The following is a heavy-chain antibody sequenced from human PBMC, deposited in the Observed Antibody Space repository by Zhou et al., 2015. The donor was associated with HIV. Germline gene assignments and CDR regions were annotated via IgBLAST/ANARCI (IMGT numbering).Heavy chain of an antibody. CDR2: INPFFGTT. Sequence: QVVLIQSGAEVRRPGSSVKISCKASGGSFPVTWVRQAPGQGLEWMGGINPFFGTTNYAQKFQGRVSITADESTSTTYMQLDNLRSEDTAVYYCAKDHVHCCRGALNALDTWGQGTMVTVSS. CDR1: GGSFP. V-gene: IGHV1-69*01. CDR3: AKDHVHCCRGALNALDT. D-gene: IGHD2-21*02. J-gene: IGHJ3*02.